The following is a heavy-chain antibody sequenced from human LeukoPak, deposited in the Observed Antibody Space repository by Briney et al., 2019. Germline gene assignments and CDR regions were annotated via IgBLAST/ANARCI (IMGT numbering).Heavy chain of an antibody. Sequence: GGSLRLSCAGSGFIFSDYNMNWVRQAPGKGLEWVSYISSGSSTIYYADSVKGRFTISRDNAKNSLYLQMNSLTDEDTAVYYCAREPPGNYDSSGHYYAYFDCWGQGTLVTVFS. CDR2: ISSGSSTI. CDR3: AREPPGNYDSSGHYYAYFDC. D-gene: IGHD3-22*01. J-gene: IGHJ4*02. V-gene: IGHV3-48*02. CDR1: GFIFSDYN.